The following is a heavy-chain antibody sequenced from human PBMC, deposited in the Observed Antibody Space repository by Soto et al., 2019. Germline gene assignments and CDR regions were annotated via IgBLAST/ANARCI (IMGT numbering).Heavy chain of an antibody. Sequence: QLQLQESGPGLVKPSETLSLTCTVSGGSISSSSYYWGWIRQPPGKGLEWVGSIFYGGSTYFNPSLKSRVTISVDTSKKQFSLKLSSVTAADTAVYYCARRGDLIVGVDNAFDIWGQGTMVTVSS. CDR3: ARRGDLIVGVDNAFDI. CDR2: IFYGGST. CDR1: GGSISSSSYY. D-gene: IGHD1-26*01. J-gene: IGHJ3*02. V-gene: IGHV4-39*01.